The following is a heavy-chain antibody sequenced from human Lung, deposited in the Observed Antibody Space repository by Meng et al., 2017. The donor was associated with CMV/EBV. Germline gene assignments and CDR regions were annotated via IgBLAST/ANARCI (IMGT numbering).Heavy chain of an antibody. Sequence: QGQLQESGPGLVKPSGNLFLTGGVSGVSISSNIRWTWVRQPPGKGLEWIGDIDDSGSTNYNPSLNSRISISLDKSKNHFSLKVNSVTAADTAVYYCARGKQDAWELLAYWGQGALVTVSS. CDR2: IDDSGST. D-gene: IGHD1-26*01. CDR3: ARGKQDAWELLAY. CDR1: GVSISSNIR. J-gene: IGHJ4*02. V-gene: IGHV4-4*02.